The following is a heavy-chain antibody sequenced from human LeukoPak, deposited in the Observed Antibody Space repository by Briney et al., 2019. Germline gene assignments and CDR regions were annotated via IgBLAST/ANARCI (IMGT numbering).Heavy chain of an antibody. V-gene: IGHV1-24*01. J-gene: IGHJ4*02. CDR3: ATDPRIAAATGGDY. CDR2: FDPEDGET. Sequence: GASVKVFCKVSGYTLTELSMHWVRQAPGKGLEWMGGFDPEDGETIYAQKFQGRVTMTEDTSTDTAYMELSSLRSEDTAVYYCATDPRIAAATGGDYWGQGTLVTVSS. D-gene: IGHD6-13*01. CDR1: GYTLTELS.